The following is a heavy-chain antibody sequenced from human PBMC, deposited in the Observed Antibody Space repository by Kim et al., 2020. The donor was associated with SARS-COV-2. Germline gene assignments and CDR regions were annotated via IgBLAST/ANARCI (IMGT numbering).Heavy chain of an antibody. Sequence: TSYADSVKGRFTISRDNAKNTVYLQMNSLTAEDTAVYYCARGIRNYYGVDVWGQGTTVTVSS. V-gene: IGHV3-74*01. CDR2: T. J-gene: IGHJ6*02. CDR3: ARGIRNYYGVDV.